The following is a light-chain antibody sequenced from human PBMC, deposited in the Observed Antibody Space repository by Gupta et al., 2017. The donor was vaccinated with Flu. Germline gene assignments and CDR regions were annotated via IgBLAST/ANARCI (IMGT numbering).Light chain of an antibody. CDR2: GNS. CDR3: QSYDSSLSGWV. CDR1: RSNIGTGYD. J-gene: IGLJ3*02. V-gene: IGLV1-40*01. Sequence: QSVLAQPPSVSGAPGRRLTIYSTGNRSNIGTGYDVHCYQQLPGTAPKLLISGNSNRPSVVPDRCSGSKSGTSSSLAITVLQAEEEADYFCQSYDSSLSGWVFGGGTKLTVL.